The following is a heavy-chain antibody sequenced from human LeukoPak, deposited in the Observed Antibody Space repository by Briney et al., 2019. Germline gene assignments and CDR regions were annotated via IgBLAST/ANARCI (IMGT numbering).Heavy chain of an antibody. CDR3: ARDREYGDYAPLVFQH. J-gene: IGHJ1*01. CDR1: GYTFTSYG. V-gene: IGHV1-18*04. CDR2: IGAYNGNT. D-gene: IGHD4-17*01. Sequence: ASVKVSCKASGYTFTSYGISWVRQAPGQGLEWMGWIGAYNGNTNYAQKLQGRVTMTTDTSTSTAYMELRSLRSDDTAVYYCARDREYGDYAPLVFQHWGQGTLVTVSS.